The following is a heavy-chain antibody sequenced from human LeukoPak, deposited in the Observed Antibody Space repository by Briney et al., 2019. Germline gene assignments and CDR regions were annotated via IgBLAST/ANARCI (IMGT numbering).Heavy chain of an antibody. CDR3: ARNRITMVRGVMNWFDP. CDR2: IYHSGST. Sequence: LRLSCAASGFTFDDYAMHWIRQPPGKGLEWIGYIYHSGSTYYNPSLKSRVTISVDRSKNQFSLKLSSVTAADTAVYYCARNRITMVRGVMNWFDPWGQGTLVTVSS. J-gene: IGHJ5*02. D-gene: IGHD3-10*01. CDR1: GFTFDDYA. V-gene: IGHV4-30-2*01.